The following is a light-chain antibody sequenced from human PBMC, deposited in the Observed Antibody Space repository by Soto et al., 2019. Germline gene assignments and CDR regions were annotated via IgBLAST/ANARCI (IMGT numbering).Light chain of an antibody. CDR3: HQYGTSPFI. V-gene: IGKV3-20*01. Sequence: EIVLTQSPGTLSLSPGERATLSFRASQSVSNSYLAWYQHKPGRAPRLLIYHASSRATGIPDRFTGSGSGTDFTLTISRLEPEDFAVYYCHQYGTSPFIFGPGTKVDI. J-gene: IGKJ3*01. CDR2: HAS. CDR1: QSVSNSY.